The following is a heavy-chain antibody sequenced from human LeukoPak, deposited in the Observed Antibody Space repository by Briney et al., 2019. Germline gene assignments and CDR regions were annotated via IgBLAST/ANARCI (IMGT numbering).Heavy chain of an antibody. D-gene: IGHD6-13*01. CDR3: APLAGYFDY. CDR1: GYTFTGYY. J-gene: IGHJ4*02. V-gene: IGHV1-46*01. CDR2: INPSAGST. Sequence: ASVKVSCKPSGYTFTGYYIHWVRQAPGQGLEWMGIINPSAGSTTYAQMFQGRVTMTRDTSTSTVYMELTSLRSEDTAMYYCAPLAGYFDYWGQGTLVTVSS.